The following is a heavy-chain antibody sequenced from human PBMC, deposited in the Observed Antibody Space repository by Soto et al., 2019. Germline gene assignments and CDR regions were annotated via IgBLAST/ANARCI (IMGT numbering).Heavy chain of an antibody. CDR2: ISWNSGSI. J-gene: IGHJ4*02. D-gene: IGHD3-22*01. CDR3: AKDSSSGYISAWYYFDY. CDR1: GFTFDDYA. V-gene: IGHV3-9*01. Sequence: PGGSLRLSCAASGFTFDDYAMHWVRQAPGKGLEWVSGISWNSGSIGYADSVKGRFTISRDNAKNSLYVQMNSLRAEDTALYYCAKDSSSGYISAWYYFDYWGQGTLVTVSS.